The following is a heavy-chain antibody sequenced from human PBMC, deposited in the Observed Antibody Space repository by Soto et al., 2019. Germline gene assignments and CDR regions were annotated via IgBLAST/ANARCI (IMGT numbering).Heavy chain of an antibody. Sequence: SETLSLTCTVSGGSISSFYWSWIRQPPGKGLEWIGYIYYSGSTNYNPSLKSRVTISVDTSKNQFSLKLSSVTAADTAVYYCAREVNYDSSGSPYDAFDIWGQGTMVTVSS. D-gene: IGHD3-22*01. CDR2: IYYSGST. CDR3: AREVNYDSSGSPYDAFDI. V-gene: IGHV4-59*01. CDR1: GGSISSFY. J-gene: IGHJ3*02.